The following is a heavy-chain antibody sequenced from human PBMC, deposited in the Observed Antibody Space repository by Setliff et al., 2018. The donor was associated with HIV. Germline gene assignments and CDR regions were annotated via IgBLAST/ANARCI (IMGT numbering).Heavy chain of an antibody. CDR1: GFTFSSYG. Sequence: GESLKISCAASGFTFSSYGMHWVRQAPGKGLEWVALVSFDGSNKDYADSVKGRFTISRDNAKNSLYLQMNSLRLEDTAVYYCAKEGTSGWVLIDYWGQGTLVTVSS. V-gene: IGHV3-30*19. CDR3: AKEGTSGWVLIDY. CDR2: VSFDGSNK. J-gene: IGHJ4*02. D-gene: IGHD2-2*01.